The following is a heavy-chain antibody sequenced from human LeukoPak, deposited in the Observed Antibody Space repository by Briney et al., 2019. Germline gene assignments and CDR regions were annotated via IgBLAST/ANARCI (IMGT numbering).Heavy chain of an antibody. V-gene: IGHV3-30-3*01. Sequence: PGRSLRLSCAASGFTFSSYAMHWVRQAPGKGLEWVAVISYDGSNKYYADSVKGRFTISRDNSKNALYLQMNSLRAEDTAVYYCANSIVVVPAAIKYWGQGTLVTVSS. D-gene: IGHD2-2*01. J-gene: IGHJ4*02. CDR1: GFTFSSYA. CDR2: ISYDGSNK. CDR3: ANSIVVVPAAIKY.